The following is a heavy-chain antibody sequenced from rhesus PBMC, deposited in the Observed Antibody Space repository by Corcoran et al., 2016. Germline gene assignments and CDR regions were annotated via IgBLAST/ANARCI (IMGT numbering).Heavy chain of an antibody. CDR2: EEPKDGEA. CDR3: ATLDS. J-gene: IGHJ6*01. CDR1: GYTFTDYY. V-gene: IGHV1-111*02. Sequence: EVQLVQSGAEVKKPGASVKISCKASGYTFTDYYLPWVRQAPGKGLEGMGGEEPKDGEAIHAQKFHDRVTITADTSTDTAEMERSSLRSEDTAVDYCATLDSWCQGVVVTVSS.